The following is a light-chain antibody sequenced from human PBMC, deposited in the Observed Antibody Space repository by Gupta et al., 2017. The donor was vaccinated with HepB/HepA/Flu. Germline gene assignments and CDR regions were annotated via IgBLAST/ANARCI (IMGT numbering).Light chain of an antibody. Sequence: DIQMTQSPSTLSASVGDRVTITCRASQSISSWLAWYQQKPGKAPKLLIYKASSVESGVPSRFSGSGSGTEFTLTISSLQPDDFATYYCQHENSSSSTFGQGTKVEIK. CDR2: KAS. V-gene: IGKV1-5*03. J-gene: IGKJ1*01. CDR1: QSISSW. CDR3: QHENSSSST.